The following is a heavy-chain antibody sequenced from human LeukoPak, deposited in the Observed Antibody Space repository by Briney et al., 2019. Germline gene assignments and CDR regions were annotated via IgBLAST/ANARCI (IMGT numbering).Heavy chain of an antibody. CDR2: INSNSGGT. CDR1: GYTFTGYY. D-gene: IGHD1-7*01. Sequence: ASVKVSCKASGYTFTGYYMHWVQQAPGQGLEWMGWINSNSGGTNYAQKFQGRVTMTRDTSISTAYMELSRLRSDDTAVYYCASYQQIGTTPYYYYYYGMDVWGQGTTVTVSS. J-gene: IGHJ6*02. V-gene: IGHV1-2*02. CDR3: ASYQQIGTTPYYYYYYGMDV.